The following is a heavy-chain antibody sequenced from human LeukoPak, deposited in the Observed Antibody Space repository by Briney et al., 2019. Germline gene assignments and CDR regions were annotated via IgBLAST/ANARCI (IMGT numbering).Heavy chain of an antibody. CDR3: ARAPDGVIEYFQY. CDR1: GGSISSSY. D-gene: IGHD2-21*01. Sequence: PSETLSLTCTVSGGSISSSYWSWVRQPPGKGLEWLGEIYHSGSTKYNPSLKSRITISVDKSKNQFSLNLRSVTAADTAVYYCARAPDGVIEYFQYWGQGTLVTVSS. V-gene: IGHV4-4*02. J-gene: IGHJ1*01. CDR2: IYHSGST.